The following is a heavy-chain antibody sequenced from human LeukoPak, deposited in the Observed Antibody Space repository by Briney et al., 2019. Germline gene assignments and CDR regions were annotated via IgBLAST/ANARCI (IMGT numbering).Heavy chain of an antibody. CDR1: GATFSSYA. CDR2: IIPIFGTA. CDR3: ASGSTGTGENYFDY. Sequence: ASVKVSCKASGATFSSYAISWVRQAPGQGLEWMGGIIPIFGTANYAQKFQGRVTITADKSTSTAYMELSSLRSEDTAVYYCASGSTGTGENYFDYWGQGTLVTVSS. D-gene: IGHD1-1*01. J-gene: IGHJ4*02. V-gene: IGHV1-69*06.